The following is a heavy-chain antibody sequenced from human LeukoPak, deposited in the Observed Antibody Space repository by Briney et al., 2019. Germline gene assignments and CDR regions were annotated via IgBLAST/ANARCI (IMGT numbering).Heavy chain of an antibody. CDR3: ATGRSGYFDS. CDR1: GFTFSSYA. J-gene: IGHJ4*02. CDR2: IKSKIDGGLK. V-gene: IGHV3-15*01. Sequence: GGSLRLSCAASGFTFSSYAMNWVRQAPGKGLEWVARIKSKIDGGLKDYAAPVKGTFTISRDDSENTVYLQINSLKIEDTAMYYCATGRSGYFDSWGQGTLVTVSS.